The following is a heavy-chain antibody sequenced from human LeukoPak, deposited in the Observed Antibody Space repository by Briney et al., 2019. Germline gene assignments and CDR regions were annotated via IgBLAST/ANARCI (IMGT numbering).Heavy chain of an antibody. CDR2: IYTSGST. D-gene: IGHD4-17*01. V-gene: IGHV4-4*07. CDR1: GGSISSSY. Sequence: KPSETLSLTCTVSGGSISSSYWSWIRQPAGKGLEWIGRIYTSGSTTYNPSLKGGVTMSVDTSNSQSSLNLMYVPAADTAVYYCTRDTGTTGEVKFAPWGQGTLVTVSS. CDR3: TRDTGTTGEVKFAP. J-gene: IGHJ5*02.